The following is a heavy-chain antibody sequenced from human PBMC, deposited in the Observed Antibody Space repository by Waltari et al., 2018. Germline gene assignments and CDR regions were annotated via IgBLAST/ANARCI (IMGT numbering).Heavy chain of an antibody. CDR3: ASPIFGVVNTGGPFDY. D-gene: IGHD3-3*01. Sequence: QVQLQESGPGLVKPSETLSLTCPVSGYYISSCYYWGWIRQPPGKGLEWIGSIYHSGSTYYNPSLKSRVTISVDTSKNQFSLKLSSVTAADTAVYYCASPIFGVVNTGGPFDYWGQGTLVTVSS. CDR1: GYYISSCYY. V-gene: IGHV4-38-2*01. CDR2: IYHSGST. J-gene: IGHJ4*02.